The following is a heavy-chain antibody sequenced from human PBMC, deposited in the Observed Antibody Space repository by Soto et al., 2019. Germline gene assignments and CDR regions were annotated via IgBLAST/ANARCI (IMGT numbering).Heavy chain of an antibody. CDR1: GGSICNYF. J-gene: IGHJ3*01. D-gene: IGHD1-1*01. Sequence: PSETLSLTCTVTGGSICNYFWSWIRQPPGKGLEWIGYIYYSASTNNNPSLKSRVTISVDTSKNQFSLKLNSVTAADTAVYHCARGGTLTGTFDLWGPGTMVTVSS. CDR3: ARGGTLTGTFDL. V-gene: IGHV4-59*08. CDR2: IYYSAST.